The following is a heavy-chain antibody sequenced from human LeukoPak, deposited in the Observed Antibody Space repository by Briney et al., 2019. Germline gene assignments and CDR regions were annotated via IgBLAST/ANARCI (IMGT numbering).Heavy chain of an antibody. V-gene: IGHV3-21*01. CDR1: GFTFSSYS. CDR2: ISSSSSYI. J-gene: IGHJ4*02. D-gene: IGHD1-26*01. CDR3: ARGGGSYLFDY. Sequence: TGGSLRLSCAAFGFTFSSYSMNWVRQAPGKGLEWVSSISSSSSYIYYADSVKGRFTISRDNAKNSLYLQMNSLRAEDTAVYYCARGGGSYLFDYWGQGTLVTVSS.